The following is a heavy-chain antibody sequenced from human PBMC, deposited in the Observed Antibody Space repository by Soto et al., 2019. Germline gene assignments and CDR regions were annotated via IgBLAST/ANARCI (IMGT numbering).Heavy chain of an antibody. Sequence: AAVKVSCKASGYTFTSYDINWVRQATGRGLEWMGWMNPNSGNTGYAQKFQGRVTMTRNTSISTAYMELSSLRSEDTAVYYCARRDSSSVVYGMDVWGQGTPVTVSS. CDR3: ARRDSSSVVYGMDV. CDR2: MNPNSGNT. V-gene: IGHV1-8*01. CDR1: GYTFTSYD. J-gene: IGHJ6*02. D-gene: IGHD3-22*01.